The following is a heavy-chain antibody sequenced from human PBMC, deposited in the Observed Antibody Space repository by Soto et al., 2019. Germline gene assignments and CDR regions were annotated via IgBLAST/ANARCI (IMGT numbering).Heavy chain of an antibody. D-gene: IGHD6-19*01. V-gene: IGHV4-59*01. J-gene: IGHJ4*02. Sequence: PSETLSLTCTVSGGSISSYYLSWIRQPPGKGLEWIGYIYYSGSTNYNPSLKSRVTISVDTSKNQFSLKLSSVTAADTAVYYCARDKYSSGWYGIWGQGTLVTVSS. CDR1: GGSISSYY. CDR2: IYYSGST. CDR3: ARDKYSSGWYGI.